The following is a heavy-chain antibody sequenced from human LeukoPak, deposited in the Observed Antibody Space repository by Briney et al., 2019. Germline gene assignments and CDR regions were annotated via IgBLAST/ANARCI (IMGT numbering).Heavy chain of an antibody. Sequence: GGSLRLSCAASGFTFTTYWMSWVRQAPGKGLEWVANIKQDGSEKYYVDSVKGRFAISRDNAKNSLFLQMNALSVEDTAVYYCAVTTRSRAFDYWGQGTLVTVSS. CDR1: GFTFTTYW. V-gene: IGHV3-7*01. CDR3: AVTTRSRAFDY. D-gene: IGHD4-17*01. CDR2: IKQDGSEK. J-gene: IGHJ4*02.